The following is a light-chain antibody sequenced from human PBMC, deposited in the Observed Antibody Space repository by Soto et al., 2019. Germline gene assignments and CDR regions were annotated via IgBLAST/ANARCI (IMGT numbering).Light chain of an antibody. CDR1: SSDVGGYDY. V-gene: IGLV2-8*01. CDR2: EVT. CDR3: CSYAGRTLYV. J-gene: IGLJ1*01. Sequence: QSVLTQPRSASGSPGQSVTISCTGTSSDVGGYDYVSWYQQRPGKAPKLLIHEVTKRPSGVPDRFSGSKSGNTASLTVSGLQAEDEAEYYCCSYAGRTLYVFGTGTKVTVL.